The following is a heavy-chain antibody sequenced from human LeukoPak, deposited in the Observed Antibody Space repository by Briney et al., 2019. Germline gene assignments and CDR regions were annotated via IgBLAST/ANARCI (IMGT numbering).Heavy chain of an antibody. D-gene: IGHD2-2*01. CDR3: AKDGRGFAYCSSTSCYFDY. Sequence: GRSLRLSCAASGFTFSSYGMHWVRQAPGKGLEWVAVISYDGSNKYYADSVKGRFTISRDNSKNTLYLQMNGLRAEDTAVYYCAKDGRGFAYCSSTSCYFDYWGQGTLVTVSS. CDR2: ISYDGSNK. V-gene: IGHV3-30*18. J-gene: IGHJ4*02. CDR1: GFTFSSYG.